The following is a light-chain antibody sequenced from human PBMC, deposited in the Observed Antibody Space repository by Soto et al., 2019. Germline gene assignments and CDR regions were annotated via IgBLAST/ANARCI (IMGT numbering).Light chain of an antibody. CDR3: SSYTSSSTLYV. CDR1: SIDVGGYNY. J-gene: IGLJ1*01. Sequence: QSALTQPASVSGSPGQSIAISCTGASIDVGGYNYVSWYQQHPGKAPKLMIYDVASRPSGVSDRFSGSKSGNTASLTISGLQAEDEADYSCSSYTSSSTLYVFGTGTKVTVL. CDR2: DVA. V-gene: IGLV2-14*03.